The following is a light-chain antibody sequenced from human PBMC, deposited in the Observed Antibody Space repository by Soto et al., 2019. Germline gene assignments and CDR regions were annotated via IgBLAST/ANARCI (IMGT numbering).Light chain of an antibody. V-gene: IGKV1-6*01. CDR2: GTS. Sequence: AIQMTQSPSSLSASVGDRVIITCRASQAIRTELGLYQQRPGQAPKLLIYGTSNLQSVVPSRFSGSGSGTDFTLTINCLQTEDFATYYCLQDYIYPRTFGQGTKVDVK. J-gene: IGKJ1*01. CDR1: QAIRTE. CDR3: LQDYIYPRT.